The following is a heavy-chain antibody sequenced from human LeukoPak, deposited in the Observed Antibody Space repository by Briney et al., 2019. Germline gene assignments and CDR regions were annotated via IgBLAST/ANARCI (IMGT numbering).Heavy chain of an antibody. D-gene: IGHD3-22*01. CDR1: GGSISSNNW. J-gene: IGHJ4*02. V-gene: IGHV4-4*02. CDR2: IYHSGST. CDR3: ASASDTGGYCKL. Sequence: SETLSLTCAVSGGSISSNNWWSWVRQPPRKGLEWIGEIYHSGSTNYNPSLKSRVTISVDKSKNQFSLKLSSVTAADTAVYYCASASDTGGYCKLWGQGSLVPVSS.